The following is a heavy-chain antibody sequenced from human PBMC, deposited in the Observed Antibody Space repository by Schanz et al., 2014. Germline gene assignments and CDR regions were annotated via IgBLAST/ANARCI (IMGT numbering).Heavy chain of an antibody. CDR1: GFTFSDHY. D-gene: IGHD4-17*01. CDR2: IWNNGVTK. J-gene: IGHJ4*02. Sequence: GQLAESGGGLVQPGGSLRLSCAASGFTFSDHYMDWVRQPAGKGLEWVAVIWNNGVTKYYADSVRGRFTISRDRFQNTLYLRMSSLRAEDTAVYYCARPRFDYGEVDYWGQGTLXTVSS. V-gene: IGHV3-33*08. CDR3: ARPRFDYGEVDY.